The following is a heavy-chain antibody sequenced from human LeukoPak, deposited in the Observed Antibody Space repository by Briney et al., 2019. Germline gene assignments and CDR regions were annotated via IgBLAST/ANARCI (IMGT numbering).Heavy chain of an antibody. J-gene: IGHJ5*02. CDR3: AKDRSWGYSYEGLRWFDP. CDR1: GFTFSSYW. Sequence: GGSLRLSCAASGFTFSSYWMHWVRQAPGKGLEWVAFIRYDGSNKYYADSVKGRFTISRDNSKNTLYLQMNSLRAEDTAVYYCAKDRSWGYSYEGLRWFDPWGQGTLVTVSS. CDR2: IRYDGSNK. V-gene: IGHV3-30*02. D-gene: IGHD5-18*01.